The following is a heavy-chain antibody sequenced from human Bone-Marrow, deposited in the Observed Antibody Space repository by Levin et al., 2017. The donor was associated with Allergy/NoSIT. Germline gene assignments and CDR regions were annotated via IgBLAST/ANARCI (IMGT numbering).Heavy chain of an antibody. CDR3: ASEYCSGGGCYSAY. CDR1: GFTVSTNY. Sequence: GGSLRLSCAASGFTVSTNYMSWVRQAPGKGLEWVSIIYSGGNTYYADSVRGRFTISRDNSKNTLYLQMNSLRAEDTAVYHCASEYCSGGGCYSAYWGQGALVTVSS. CDR2: IYSGGNT. D-gene: IGHD2-15*01. J-gene: IGHJ4*02. V-gene: IGHV3-53*01.